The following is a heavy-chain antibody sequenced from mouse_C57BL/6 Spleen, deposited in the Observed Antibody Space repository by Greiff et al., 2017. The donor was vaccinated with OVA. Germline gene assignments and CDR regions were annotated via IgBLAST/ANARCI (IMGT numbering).Heavy chain of an antibody. Sequence: EVKLMESGPGLVKPSQSLSLTCSVTGYSITSGYYWNWIRQFPGNKLEWMGYISYDGSNNYNPSLKNRISITRDTSKNQFFLTLNSVTTEDTATYYCAGYYYGSSYDWYFDVWGTGTTVTVSS. CDR2: ISYDGSN. D-gene: IGHD1-1*01. CDR1: GYSITSGYY. V-gene: IGHV3-6*01. J-gene: IGHJ1*03. CDR3: AGYYYGSSYDWYFDV.